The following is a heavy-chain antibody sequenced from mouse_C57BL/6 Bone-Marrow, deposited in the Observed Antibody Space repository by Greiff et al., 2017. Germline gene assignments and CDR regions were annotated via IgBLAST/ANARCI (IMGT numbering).Heavy chain of an antibody. V-gene: IGHV1-15*01. CDR2: IDPETGGT. CDR3: TRKGHYGSSPDFDY. Sequence: VQLQQSGAELVRPGASVTLSCKASGYTFTDYEMHWVKQTPVHGLEWIGAIDPETGGTAYNQKFKGKAILTADKSSSTAYMELRSLTSEDSAVYYCTRKGHYGSSPDFDYWGQGTTLTVSS. J-gene: IGHJ2*01. CDR1: GYTFTDYE. D-gene: IGHD1-1*01.